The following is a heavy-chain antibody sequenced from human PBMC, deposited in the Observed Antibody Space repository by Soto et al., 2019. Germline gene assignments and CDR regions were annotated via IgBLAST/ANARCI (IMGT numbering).Heavy chain of an antibody. CDR2: IIPIFGTA. D-gene: IGHD6-19*01. J-gene: IGHJ6*02. CDR3: ARAAGTAVAGTYYYYGMDV. Sequence: SVKVSCKASGGTFSSYAISWVRQAPGQGLEWMGGIIPIFGTANYAQKFQGRVTITADESTSTAYMELSSLRSEDTAVYYCARAAGTAVAGTYYYYGMDVWGQGTTVTVSS. CDR1: GGTFSSYA. V-gene: IGHV1-69*13.